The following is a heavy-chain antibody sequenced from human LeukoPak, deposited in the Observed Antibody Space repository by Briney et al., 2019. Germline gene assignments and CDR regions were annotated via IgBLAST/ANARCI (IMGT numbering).Heavy chain of an antibody. Sequence: SETLSLTCTVSGYSISSGYYWGWIRQPPGKGLEWIGNIYHSGSTYYNPSLKSRVTISVDTSKNQFSLKLSSVTAADTAVYYCARYNILTGSDYWGQGILVTVSS. CDR1: GYSISSGYY. CDR2: IYHSGST. CDR3: ARYNILTGSDY. J-gene: IGHJ4*02. D-gene: IGHD3-9*01. V-gene: IGHV4-38-2*02.